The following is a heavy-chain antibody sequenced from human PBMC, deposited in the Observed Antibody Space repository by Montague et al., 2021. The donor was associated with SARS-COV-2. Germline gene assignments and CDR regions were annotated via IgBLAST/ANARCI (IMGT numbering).Heavy chain of an antibody. Sequence: SETLSLTCTVSGGSINSSSYYWGWIRQSPGKGLEWIGSIYYSGSTYHNPSLKSRVTMSVDTSKNQFSLKLSSVTAADAAVYYCARRDWRWLRWGYYDYWGQGTLVTVSS. D-gene: IGHD5-12*01. CDR3: ARRDWRWLRWGYYDY. V-gene: IGHV4-39*01. J-gene: IGHJ4*02. CDR1: GGSINSSSYY. CDR2: IYYSGST.